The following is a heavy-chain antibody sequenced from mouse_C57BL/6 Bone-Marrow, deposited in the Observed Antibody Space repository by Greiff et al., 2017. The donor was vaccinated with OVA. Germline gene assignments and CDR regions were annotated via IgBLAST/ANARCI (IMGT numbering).Heavy chain of an antibody. Sequence: QVQLKQSGAELVRPGASVKLSCKASGYTFTDYYINWVQQRPGQGLEWIARIYPGSGNTYSNEKFKGKATLTADKSSSTVYMQRSSLTSEDSAVDVRAETAQSTAWFAYWGQGTLVTVSA. CDR2: IYPGSGNT. D-gene: IGHD3-2*02. V-gene: IGHV1-76*01. J-gene: IGHJ3*01. CDR1: GYTFTDYY. CDR3: AETAQSTAWFAY.